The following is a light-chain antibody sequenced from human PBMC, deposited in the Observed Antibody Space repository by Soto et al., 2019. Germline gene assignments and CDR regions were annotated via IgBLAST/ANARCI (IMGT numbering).Light chain of an antibody. J-gene: IGLJ3*02. CDR3: SSYTSSSTWV. CDR1: SSDIGYYNF. CDR2: DVS. Sequence: QSVLTQPASVSGSPGQSITISCTGTSSDIGYYNFVSWYQQHPGKAPKLMIYDVSNRPSGVSNRFSGSKSGNTASLTISGLQAEDEADYYCSSYTSSSTWVFGGGTKVTVL. V-gene: IGLV2-14*01.